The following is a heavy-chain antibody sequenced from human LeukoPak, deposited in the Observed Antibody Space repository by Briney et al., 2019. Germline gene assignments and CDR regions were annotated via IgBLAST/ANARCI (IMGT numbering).Heavy chain of an antibody. Sequence: PSETLSLTCTVSGGSISSSSYYWGWIRQPPGKGLEWIGSIYYSGSTYYNPSLKSRVTISVDTSKNQFSLKLSSVTATGTAVYYCARHSYYDFWSGSLYYYYGMDVWGQGTTVTVSS. D-gene: IGHD3-3*01. CDR3: ARHSYYDFWSGSLYYYYGMDV. J-gene: IGHJ6*02. CDR1: GGSISSSSYY. CDR2: IYYSGST. V-gene: IGHV4-39*01.